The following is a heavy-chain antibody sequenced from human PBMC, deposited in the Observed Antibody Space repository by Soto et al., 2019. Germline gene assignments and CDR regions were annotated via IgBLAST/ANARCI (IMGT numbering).Heavy chain of an antibody. D-gene: IGHD4-17*01. CDR1: GFTFSSYG. Sequence: QVQLVESGGGVVQPGRSLRLSCAASGFTFSSYGMHWVRQAPGKGLEWVAVIWYDGSNKYYADSVKGRFTISRDNSKNTLYLQMNSLRAEDTAVYYCARDYSLDFFDYGDKPSVSDAFDIWGQGTMVTVSS. CDR2: IWYDGSNK. CDR3: ARDYSLDFFDYGDKPSVSDAFDI. V-gene: IGHV3-33*01. J-gene: IGHJ3*02.